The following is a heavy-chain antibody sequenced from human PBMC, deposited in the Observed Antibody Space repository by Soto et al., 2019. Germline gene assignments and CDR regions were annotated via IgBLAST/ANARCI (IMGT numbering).Heavy chain of an antibody. CDR2: ISAYNGNT. V-gene: IGHV1-18*01. Sequence: GASVKVSCKASGYTFTSYGISWVRQAPGQGLEWMGWISAYNGNTNYAQKLQGRVTMTTDTSTSTAYMELRSLRSDDTAVYYCARYRMIWQQLDFDDWGQGTLVTVSS. CDR3: ARYRMIWQQLDFDD. D-gene: IGHD6-13*01. J-gene: IGHJ4*02. CDR1: GYTFTSYG.